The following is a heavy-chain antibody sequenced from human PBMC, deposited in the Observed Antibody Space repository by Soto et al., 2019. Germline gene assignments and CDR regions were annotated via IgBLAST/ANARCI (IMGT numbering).Heavy chain of an antibody. CDR1: GYTFTSYA. Sequence: QVQLVQSGAEVKKPGASVKVSCKASGYTFTSYAMHWVRQAPGQRLEWMGWINAGNGNTKYSQKFQGRVTITRDTSERTDYMELSSLRSEDTAVYYCARDHCSTSCFDYYYMDVWGKGTTVTVSS. CDR2: INAGNGNT. V-gene: IGHV1-3*01. CDR3: ARDHCSTSCFDYYYMDV. J-gene: IGHJ6*03. D-gene: IGHD2-2*01.